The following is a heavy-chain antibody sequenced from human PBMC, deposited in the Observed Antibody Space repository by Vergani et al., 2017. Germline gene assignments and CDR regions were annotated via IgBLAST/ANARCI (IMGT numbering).Heavy chain of an antibody. CDR2: IRSKNDGGTA. Sequence: EVQVVESGGGLIKPGGSLRLSCVVSGITFKNAWINWVRQAPGKGREWIGRIRSKNDGGTADYAAPLKGRFTISRDDSKDSAFLLVNNLKTEDTAVYFCYTDDHDYWGQGTLVTVSS. CDR3: YTDDHDY. V-gene: IGHV3-15*01. CDR1: GITFKNAW. D-gene: IGHD1-1*01. J-gene: IGHJ4*02.